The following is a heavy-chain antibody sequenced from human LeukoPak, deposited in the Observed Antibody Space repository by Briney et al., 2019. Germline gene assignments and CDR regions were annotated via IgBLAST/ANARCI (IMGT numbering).Heavy chain of an antibody. CDR2: INPNSGGT. CDR3: ARDQYVDIVTTMTPLGL. D-gene: IGHD5-12*01. Sequence: ASVKVSCKASEYTFSDYYIHWVRQAPGQGLEWMGWINPNSGGTKYAQKFQGRVTITRDTSISTAYMELSRLRSDDTAIYYCARDQYVDIVTTMTPLGLWGQGTLVTVSS. CDR1: EYTFSDYY. V-gene: IGHV1-2*02. J-gene: IGHJ4*02.